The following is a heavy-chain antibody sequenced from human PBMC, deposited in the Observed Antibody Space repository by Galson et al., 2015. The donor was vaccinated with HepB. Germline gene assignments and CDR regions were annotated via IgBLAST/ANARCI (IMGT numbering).Heavy chain of an antibody. CDR1: GGTFSSYA. CDR2: IIPIFGTA. Sequence: SVKVSCKASGGTFSSYAISWVRQAPGQGLEWMGGIIPIFGTANYAQKFQGRVTITADESTSTAYMELSSLRSEDTAVYYCARDLSRALAYYYDSSGYFDYWGQGTLVTVSS. V-gene: IGHV1-69*13. J-gene: IGHJ4*02. D-gene: IGHD3-22*01. CDR3: ARDLSRALAYYYDSSGYFDY.